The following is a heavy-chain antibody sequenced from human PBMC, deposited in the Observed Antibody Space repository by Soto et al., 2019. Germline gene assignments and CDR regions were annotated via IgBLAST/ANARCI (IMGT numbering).Heavy chain of an antibody. D-gene: IGHD4-17*01. J-gene: IGHJ4*02. CDR3: AKDLGYGGNQYSFDN. CDR1: GFSLSTSGMC. CDR2: IDWDDDK. V-gene: IGHV2-70*02. Sequence: GSGPTLVNPTQTLTLTCTFSGFSLSTSGMCVSWIRQPPGKALEWLALIDWDDDKYYSTSLKTRLTISKDTSKNQVVLTMTNMDPVDTAVYYCAKDLGYGGNQYSFDNWGQGTLVTVSS.